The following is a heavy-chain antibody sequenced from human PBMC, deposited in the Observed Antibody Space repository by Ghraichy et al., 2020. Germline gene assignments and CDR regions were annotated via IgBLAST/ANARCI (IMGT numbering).Heavy chain of an antibody. Sequence: GGSLRLSCSGSGFTFSKFGMHWVRQAPGKGLEYVSTITSKGGRTHYAAAVKGRFTISRDSSKNTVYLQMSSVTTDDTAVYYCVRGSDILTGSFYYWGQGTQVTVSS. D-gene: IGHD3-9*01. CDR3: VRGSDILTGSFYY. CDR1: GFTFSKFG. CDR2: ITSKGGRT. J-gene: IGHJ4*02. V-gene: IGHV3-64D*09.